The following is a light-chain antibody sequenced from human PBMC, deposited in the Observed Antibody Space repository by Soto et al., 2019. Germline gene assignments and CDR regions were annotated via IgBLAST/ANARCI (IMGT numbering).Light chain of an antibody. CDR1: QRVGSD. Sequence: GMTQSPGTLSVSPGEGATLSCRASQRVGSDLAWYQQKPGQAHRLLIYHTSTRATGIPARFSGSGSGTEFTLTIRSLQSEDYAVYYCKHYNNWPLTFGGGTKVDI. J-gene: IGKJ4*01. CDR2: HTS. CDR3: KHYNNWPLT. V-gene: IGKV3-15*01.